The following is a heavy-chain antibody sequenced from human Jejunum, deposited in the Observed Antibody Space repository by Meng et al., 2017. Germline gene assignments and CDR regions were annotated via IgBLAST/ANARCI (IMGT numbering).Heavy chain of an antibody. CDR3: AREAGSDTKRGMDV. D-gene: IGHD3-10*01. J-gene: IGHJ6*02. CDR2: IYTSGST. V-gene: IGHV4-4*07. Sequence: SETLSLTCTVSGGSISSYYWGWIRQPAGKGLEWIGRIYTSGSTNYNPSLKSRVTMSVDTFKNQFSLKLSSVTAADTAVYYCAREAGSDTKRGMDVWGQGTTVTVSS. CDR1: GGSISSYY.